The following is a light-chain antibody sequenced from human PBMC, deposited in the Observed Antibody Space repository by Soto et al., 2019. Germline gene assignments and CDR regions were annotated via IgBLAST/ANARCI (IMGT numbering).Light chain of an antibody. CDR2: TSN. V-gene: IGLV1-47*01. Sequence: QSVLTQPPSASGTPGQRVTMSCSGSSSNIGSNYVYWYQQLPGAAPKLLIYTSNQRPSGVPDRFSDSKSGTSASLAISGLRSEDEGDYYCAAWDDSLKIVIFGGGTQLTVL. J-gene: IGLJ2*01. CDR3: AAWDDSLKIVI. CDR1: SSNIGSNY.